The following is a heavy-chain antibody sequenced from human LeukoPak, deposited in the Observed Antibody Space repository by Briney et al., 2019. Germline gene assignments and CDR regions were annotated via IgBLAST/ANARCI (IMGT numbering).Heavy chain of an antibody. V-gene: IGHV3-53*01. CDR1: GFTVSSNY. D-gene: IGHD5-12*01. J-gene: IGHJ4*02. CDR3: ARVGAATTNFDY. Sequence: PGGSLRLSCAASGFTVSSNYMCWVRQAPGKGLEWVSVIYSGGSTYYADSVKGRFTISRDNSKNTLYLQMNSLRAEDTAVYYCARVGAATTNFDYWGQGTLVTVSS. CDR2: IYSGGST.